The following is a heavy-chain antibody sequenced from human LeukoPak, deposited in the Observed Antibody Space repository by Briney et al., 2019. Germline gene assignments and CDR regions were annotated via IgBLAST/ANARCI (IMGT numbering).Heavy chain of an antibody. CDR3: AIRLGAGLGAFDI. CDR2: FDPEDGER. V-gene: IGHV1-24*01. CDR1: GYTLTELS. Sequence: ASVKVSCKVSGYTLTELSMHWVRQAPGKGLEWMGGFDPEDGERIYAQKFQGRVTMTEDTSTDTAYMELSSLRFEDTAVYYSAIRLGAGLGAFDIWGQGTMVTVSS. J-gene: IGHJ3*02. D-gene: IGHD3-16*01.